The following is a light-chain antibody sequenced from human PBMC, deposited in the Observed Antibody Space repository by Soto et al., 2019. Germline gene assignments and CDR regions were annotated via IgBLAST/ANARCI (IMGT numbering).Light chain of an antibody. CDR2: GAS. CDR1: QSVSSSY. V-gene: IGKV3-20*01. J-gene: IGKJ1*01. CDR3: QQYGTSPWT. Sequence: EIVLTQSPGTLSLSPGERATLSCRASQSVSSSYFAWYQQKPGQPPRLLIYGASSRATGLPDRFSGSGAGTDFPLTISRLEPEDFAVYYCQQYGTSPWTFGQGTKVEIK.